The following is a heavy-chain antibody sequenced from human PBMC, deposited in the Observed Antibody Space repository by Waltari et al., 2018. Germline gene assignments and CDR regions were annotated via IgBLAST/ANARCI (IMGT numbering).Heavy chain of an antibody. CDR1: EYTLGGFS. Sequence: QVQVVQSGAEVMKPGASVKVPCKVSEYTLGGFSIHWVRQLPGKGPEWIGRLESGDEKSTSARKFLGRVTMTEDTSTDTAYMELSSLRSEDTAVYYCRLIGRNIVLAGAAPSYYSYIDVWGRGTSVTVSS. D-gene: IGHD2-15*01. J-gene: IGHJ6*03. V-gene: IGHV1-24*01. CDR2: LESGDEKS. CDR3: RLIGRNIVLAGAAPSYYSYIDV.